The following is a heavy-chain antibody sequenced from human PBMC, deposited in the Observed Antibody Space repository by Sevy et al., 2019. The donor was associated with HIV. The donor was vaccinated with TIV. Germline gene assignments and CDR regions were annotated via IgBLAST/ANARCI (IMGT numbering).Heavy chain of an antibody. CDR2: IWYDESNK. V-gene: IGHV3-33*01. Sequence: GGSLRLSCAVSEFTFSSYGMHWVRQAPGKGLEWVAGIWYDESNKYYADSVKGRFTISRDNSKNTLYLQMNSLRAEDTAVYYCARDGEYCTNGVCSWGLFDYWGQGTLVTVSS. J-gene: IGHJ4*02. CDR3: ARDGEYCTNGVCSWGLFDY. CDR1: EFTFSSYG. D-gene: IGHD2-8*01.